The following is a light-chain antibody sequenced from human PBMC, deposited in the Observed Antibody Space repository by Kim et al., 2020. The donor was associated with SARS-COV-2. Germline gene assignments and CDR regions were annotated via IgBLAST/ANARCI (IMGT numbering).Light chain of an antibody. Sequence: VAPGKTARITWGGNNIGSKSVQWYQQKPGQAPVLVIYYDSDRPSGIPERFSGSNSGNTATLTISRVEAGDEADYYCQVWDSSSERVFGGGTQLTVL. J-gene: IGLJ3*02. CDR2: YDS. CDR3: QVWDSSSERV. CDR1: NIGSKS. V-gene: IGLV3-21*04.